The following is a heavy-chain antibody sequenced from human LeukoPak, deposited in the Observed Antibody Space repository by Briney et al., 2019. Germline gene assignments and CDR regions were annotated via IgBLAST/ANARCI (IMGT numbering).Heavy chain of an antibody. CDR2: MNPNSGNT. D-gene: IGHD1-26*01. V-gene: IGHV1-8*01. J-gene: IGHJ5*02. Sequence: SVTVSYKASGYTFTSYDINWVRQATGQRLEWMGWMNPNSGNTGYAQKFQGRVTMTRNTSISTAYMELSSLRSEDTAVYYCARGSFEWFDPWGQGTLVTVSS. CDR1: GYTFTSYD. CDR3: ARGSFEWFDP.